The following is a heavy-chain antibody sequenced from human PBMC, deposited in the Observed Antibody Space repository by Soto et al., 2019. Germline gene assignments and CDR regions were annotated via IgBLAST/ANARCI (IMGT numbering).Heavy chain of an antibody. Sequence: QVQLVQSGAEVRKPGASVMVSCKASGYTFTNYDINWVRQATGQGLEWMGWMNPNSGNTGYAQKFQGRVTMTRDTSISTAYMELSSLRPDDTAVYYCARAPYVSARNWLDPWGQGTLVTVYS. CDR2: MNPNSGNT. V-gene: IGHV1-8*01. CDR1: GYTFTNYD. CDR3: ARAPYVSARNWLDP. D-gene: IGHD3-10*02. J-gene: IGHJ5*02.